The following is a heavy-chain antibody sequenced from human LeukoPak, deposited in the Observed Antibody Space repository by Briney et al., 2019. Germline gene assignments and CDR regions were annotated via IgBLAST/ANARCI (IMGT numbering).Heavy chain of an antibody. CDR1: GGSFSGYY. CDR3: ARGPMVDYYDGSGYYYFDS. CDR2: INHSGST. Sequence: SETLSPTCAVYGGSFSGYYWSWIRQPPGKGLEWIGEINHSGSTNYNPSLKSRVTISVDTSKNQFSLKLSSVTAADTAVYYCARGPMVDYYDGSGYYYFDSWGQGTLVTVSS. J-gene: IGHJ4*02. V-gene: IGHV4-34*01. D-gene: IGHD3-22*01.